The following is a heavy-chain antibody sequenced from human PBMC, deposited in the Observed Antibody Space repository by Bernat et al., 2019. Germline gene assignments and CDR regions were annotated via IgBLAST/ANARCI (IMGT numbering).Heavy chain of an antibody. Sequence: QVQLQESGPGLVKPSETLSLTCNVSGASIESFYWSWVRQPPGKGLEWLGRVYYTGSTKYNPSLKSRLSISLDPSKSQVSLRVKSVTAADTAVYYCATQYGDNAAKFQHWGQGPLVTVSS. CDR1: GASIESFY. J-gene: IGHJ1*01. D-gene: IGHD7-27*01. CDR2: VYYTGST. V-gene: IGHV4-59*08. CDR3: ATQYGDNAAKFQH.